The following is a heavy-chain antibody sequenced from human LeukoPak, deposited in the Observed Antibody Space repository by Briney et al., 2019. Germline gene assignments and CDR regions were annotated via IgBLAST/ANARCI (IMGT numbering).Heavy chain of an antibody. CDR2: IYPGASDT. CDR1: GFSFTSYW. D-gene: IGHD2-21*02. V-gene: IGHV5-51*01. CDR3: ARRTVVTAKAHFDY. J-gene: IGHJ4*02. Sequence: GESLKISCKASGFSFTSYWIGWVRQMPGKGLEWMGIIYPGASDTRYSPSFQGQVTISADKSITTAYLQWSSLKASDTAMYYCARRTVVTAKAHFDYWGQGTLVTVSS.